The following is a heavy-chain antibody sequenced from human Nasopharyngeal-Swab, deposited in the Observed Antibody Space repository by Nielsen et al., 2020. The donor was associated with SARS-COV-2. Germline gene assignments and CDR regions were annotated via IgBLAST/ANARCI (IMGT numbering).Heavy chain of an antibody. CDR3: ARDRDGYNHGAGDY. V-gene: IGHV1-46*01. Sequence: WVRQAPGQGFEWLGVVNPSGGATQYAQTFRGRVTMTSDTSTSTVYVELGSLRSDDTAVYYCARDRDGYNHGAGDYWGQGTLVTVSS. CDR2: VNPSGGAT. D-gene: IGHD5-24*01. J-gene: IGHJ4*02.